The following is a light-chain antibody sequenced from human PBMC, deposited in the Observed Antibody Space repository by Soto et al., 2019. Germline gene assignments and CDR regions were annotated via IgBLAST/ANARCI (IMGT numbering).Light chain of an antibody. J-gene: IGKJ2*01. CDR1: QSISQY. CDR3: QQYFSEST. CDR2: DAS. Sequence: DIQMTQFPSSLSASVGDRVTITCRASQSISQYLAWYRQKPGKAPNLLIYDASTLEGGIPSRFSGSGSGTKFTLTISSLQTDDFATYYCQQYFSESTFGQGTKLGIK. V-gene: IGKV1-5*01.